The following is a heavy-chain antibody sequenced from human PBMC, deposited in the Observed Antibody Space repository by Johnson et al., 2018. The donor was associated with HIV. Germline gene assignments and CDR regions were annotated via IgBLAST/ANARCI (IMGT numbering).Heavy chain of an antibody. D-gene: IGHD2-21*01. V-gene: IGHV3-7*01. CDR3: ARDVSYRYDGDGWADAFDI. CDR1: GFTFDTSW. CDR2: IKYDGGRI. Sequence: MLLVESGGGLVQPWGSLRLSCAASGFTFDTSWMNWVRQAPGRGLEWVANIKYDGGRIQYVDSVKGRFTISRDNARNLLFLQMNTLRAEDTAVYYCARDVSYRYDGDGWADAFDIWGQGTMVTVSA. J-gene: IGHJ3*02.